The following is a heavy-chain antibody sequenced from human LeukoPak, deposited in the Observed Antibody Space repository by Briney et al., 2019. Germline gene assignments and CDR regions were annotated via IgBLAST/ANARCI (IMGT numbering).Heavy chain of an antibody. CDR2: ISPYDGDA. J-gene: IGHJ5*02. CDR1: GYSFTTYG. Sequence: ASVKVSCKASGYSFTTYGISWVRQAPGQGLEWMGWISPYDGDANYAQNVQGRLTMATDTSTSTAYMELRSLRADDTAVYYCVRDYCTNGVCYKGDCFDPWGQGTLVTVSS. V-gene: IGHV1-18*01. CDR3: VRDYCTNGVCYKGDCFDP. D-gene: IGHD2-8*01.